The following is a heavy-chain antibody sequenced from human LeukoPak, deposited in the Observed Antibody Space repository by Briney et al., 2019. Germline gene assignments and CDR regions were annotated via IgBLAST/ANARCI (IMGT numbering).Heavy chain of an antibody. CDR2: STSHTGNT. CDR1: GYTFTSYG. CDR3: ARGAFGEDDILTGYYMGEFDY. J-gene: IGHJ4*02. V-gene: IGHV1-18*01. Sequence: GASVKVSCKASGYTFTSYGITWVRQAPGQGREWIGWSTSHTGNTNHAQKIQGTVTMTTDTSTSTAYMELRSRRSDDTAVYYCARGAFGEDDILTGYYMGEFDYWGQGTLVTVSS. D-gene: IGHD3-9*01.